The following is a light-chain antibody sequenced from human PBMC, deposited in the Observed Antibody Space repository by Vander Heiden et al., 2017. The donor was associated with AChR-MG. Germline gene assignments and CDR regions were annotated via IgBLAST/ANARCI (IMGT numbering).Light chain of an antibody. V-gene: IGLV1-47*01. J-gene: IGLJ3*02. CDR2: RNN. CDR1: SSNIGSNY. Sequence: QSVLTQPPSASGTSGQRVTISCSGSSSNIGSNYVYWYQQLPGTAPKRLIYRNNQRPSGVPDRFSGSKSGTSASLAISGLRSEDEADYYCAAWDDSLSGPVFGGGTKLTVL. CDR3: AAWDDSLSGPV.